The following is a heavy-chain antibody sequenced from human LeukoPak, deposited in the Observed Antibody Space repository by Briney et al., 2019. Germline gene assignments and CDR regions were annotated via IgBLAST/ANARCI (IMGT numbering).Heavy chain of an antibody. D-gene: IGHD5/OR15-5a*01. CDR2: ISPDGSYT. CDR3: ASDQVSGVFDY. V-gene: IGHV3-11*05. Sequence: GGSLRLSCAGSGFIFSDFYINWIPQSPGKGLEWLAYISPDGSYTTYGDSVKGLFVISRDNAKNSVSLQINSLRVEDTALYFCASDQVSGVFDYWGQGARVTVS. J-gene: IGHJ4*02. CDR1: GFIFSDFY.